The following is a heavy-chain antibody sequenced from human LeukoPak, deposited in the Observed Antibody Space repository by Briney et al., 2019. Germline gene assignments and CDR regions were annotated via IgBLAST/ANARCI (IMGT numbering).Heavy chain of an antibody. J-gene: IGHJ4*02. D-gene: IGHD3-22*01. Sequence: GGSLRLSCAASGFTVDSNYLSWVRQAPGKGLEWVSTIYTGGNTYYAASVKGRFTISRDFSKNTVFLHMNSLRAEDTAVYYCATVRGTYYYDSSGYNLFDYWGQGTLVTVSS. CDR2: IYTGGNT. CDR3: ATVRGTYYYDSSGYNLFDY. V-gene: IGHV3-53*01. CDR1: GFTVDSNY.